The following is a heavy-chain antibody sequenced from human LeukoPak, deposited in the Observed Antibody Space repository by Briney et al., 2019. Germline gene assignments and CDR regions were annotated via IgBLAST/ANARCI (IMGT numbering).Heavy chain of an antibody. CDR2: VSGSGEST. Sequence: GGSLRLSCAASGFTFGSYAMSWVRQAPGKGLEWVSAVSGSGESTYYADSVKGRFTISRDNSKNTLDLQMNSLRAEDTAVYYCAKTDSYGSRGPGYFDYWGQGTLVTVSS. V-gene: IGHV3-23*01. J-gene: IGHJ4*02. CDR1: GFTFGSYA. D-gene: IGHD5-18*01. CDR3: AKTDSYGSRGPGYFDY.